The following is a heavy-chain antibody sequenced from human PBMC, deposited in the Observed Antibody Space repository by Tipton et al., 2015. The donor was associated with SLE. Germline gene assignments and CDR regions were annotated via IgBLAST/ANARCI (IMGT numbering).Heavy chain of an antibody. V-gene: IGHV4-59*07. D-gene: IGHD1-26*01. Sequence: TLSLTCSVSGGSLYSYYWSWIRQPPGEGLEWIGAIHYSGSTTSNPSLRTRLAMSVDTPNNQFSLRLSSVTAADTAVYYCARAPSGSHDFDYWGQGTLVTVSS. CDR1: GGSLYSYY. CDR3: ARAPSGSHDFDY. CDR2: IHYSGST. J-gene: IGHJ4*02.